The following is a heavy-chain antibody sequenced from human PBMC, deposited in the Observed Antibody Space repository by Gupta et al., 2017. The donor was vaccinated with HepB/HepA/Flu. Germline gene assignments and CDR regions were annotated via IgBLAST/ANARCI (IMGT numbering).Heavy chain of an antibody. CDR2: ISGSGGST. J-gene: IGHJ4*02. CDR3: AKDIYYDILTGYSVGGLFDY. CDR1: A. D-gene: IGHD3-9*01. Sequence: AMSWVRQAPGKGLEWVSGISGSGGSTYYVDSVKGRFTISRDNSKNTVYLQMNSLRAEDTAIYYCAKDIYYDILTGYSVGGLFDYWGQGTLVTVSS. V-gene: IGHV3-23*01.